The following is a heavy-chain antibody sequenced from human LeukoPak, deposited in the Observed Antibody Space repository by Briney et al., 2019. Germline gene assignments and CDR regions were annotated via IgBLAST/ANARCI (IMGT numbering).Heavy chain of an antibody. CDR3: ALPQSVYDSSGYYFDY. J-gene: IGHJ4*02. CDR2: IIPIFGTA. D-gene: IGHD3-22*01. CDR1: GGTFSSYA. V-gene: IGHV1-69*13. Sequence: SVKVSCKASGGTFSSYAISWVRQAPGQGLEWMGGIIPIFGTANYAQKFQGRVTITADESTSTAYMELSSPRSEDTAVYYCALPQSVYDSSGYYFDYWGQGTLVTVSS.